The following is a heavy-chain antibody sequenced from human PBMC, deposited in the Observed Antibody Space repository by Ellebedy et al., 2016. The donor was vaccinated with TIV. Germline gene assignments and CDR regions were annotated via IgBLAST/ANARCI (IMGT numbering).Heavy chain of an antibody. CDR2: FDPEAGET. Sequence: GESLKISXAASGFTFSSYGMHWVRQAPGKGLEWMGGFDPEAGETIYAQKFQGRVTMTEDTSTDTAYMELSSLRSEDTAVYYCATDFWSGYPDYWGQGTLVTVSS. CDR3: ATDFWSGYPDY. CDR1: GFTFSSYG. J-gene: IGHJ4*02. V-gene: IGHV1-24*01. D-gene: IGHD3-3*01.